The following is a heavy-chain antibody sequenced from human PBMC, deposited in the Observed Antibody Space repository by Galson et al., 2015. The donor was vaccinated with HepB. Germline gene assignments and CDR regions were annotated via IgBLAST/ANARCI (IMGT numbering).Heavy chain of an antibody. CDR1: EFTFSTYA. CDR3: AKDGKVFFDYGDSVGWYFDL. CDR2: IWYDGSNK. V-gene: IGHV3-33*06. Sequence: LRLSCAASEFTFSTYAMHWVRQVPGKGLEWVAIIWYDGSNKYYADSVKGRFTISRDNSKNTLYLQMNSLRAEVTAVYFCAKDGKVFFDYGDSVGWYFDLWGRGTLVTVSS. D-gene: IGHD4-17*01. J-gene: IGHJ2*01.